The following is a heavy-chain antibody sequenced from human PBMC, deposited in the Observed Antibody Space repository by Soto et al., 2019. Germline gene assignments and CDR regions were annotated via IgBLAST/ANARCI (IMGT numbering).Heavy chain of an antibody. CDR2: IKQDGSEK. V-gene: IGHV3-7*01. J-gene: IGHJ4*02. D-gene: IGHD3-22*01. CDR3: ARDQDSSGYYHGYFDY. CDR1: GFTFSIYW. Sequence: GSVRLSCAASGFTFSIYWMSWVRQAPWKGLEWVANIKQDGSEKYYVDSVKGRFTISRDNAKNSLYLQMNSLRAEDTAVYYCARDQDSSGYYHGYFDYWGQGTLVTVSS.